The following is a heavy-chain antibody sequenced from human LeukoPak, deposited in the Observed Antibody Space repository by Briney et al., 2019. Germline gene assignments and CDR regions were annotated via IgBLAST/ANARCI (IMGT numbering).Heavy chain of an antibody. D-gene: IGHD5-24*01. Sequence: PGGSLRLSCAASGFTFSSYSMNWVRQAPGKGLEWVSYISSSSSTIYYADSVKGRFTISRDNVKNSLYLQMNSLRAEDTAVYYCAREGGGYNNRGFDYGGQGTLVTVSS. CDR1: GFTFSSYS. J-gene: IGHJ4*02. CDR2: ISSSSSTI. V-gene: IGHV3-48*01. CDR3: AREGGGYNNRGFDY.